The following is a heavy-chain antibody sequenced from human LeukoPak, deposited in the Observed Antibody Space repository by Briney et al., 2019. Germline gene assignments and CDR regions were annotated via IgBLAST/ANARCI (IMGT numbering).Heavy chain of an antibody. J-gene: IGHJ4*02. D-gene: IGHD1-26*01. CDR3: ARSGSYSGPYVY. CDR1: GVSINNYY. V-gene: IGHV4-4*07. Sequence: SETLSLTCTVSGVSINNYYWSWLRQPAGKGLEWIGRIYTTGSTNYNPSLKSRITMSVDTSKNQFSLKLSSVTAADTAVYYCARSGSYSGPYVYWGQGTVVTVSS. CDR2: IYTTGST.